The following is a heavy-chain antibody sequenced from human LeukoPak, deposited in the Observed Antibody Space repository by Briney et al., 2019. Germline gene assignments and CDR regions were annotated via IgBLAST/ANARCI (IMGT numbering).Heavy chain of an antibody. D-gene: IGHD6-13*01. J-gene: IGHJ4*02. V-gene: IGHV3-9*01. Sequence: GGSLRLSCAASGFTFDDYAMHWVRQAPGKGLEWVSGISWNSGSIGYADSVKGRFTISRDSAKNSLYLQMNSLRAEDTAVYYCARATTEAGIAATGTGYWGQGTLVTVSS. CDR2: ISWNSGSI. CDR3: ARATTEAGIAATGTGY. CDR1: GFTFDDYA.